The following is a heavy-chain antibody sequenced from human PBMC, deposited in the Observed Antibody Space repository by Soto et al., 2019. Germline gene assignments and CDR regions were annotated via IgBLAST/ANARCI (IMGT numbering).Heavy chain of an antibody. V-gene: IGHV4-4*02. CDR1: SGSISSSNW. J-gene: IGHJ6*03. CDR2: IYHSGST. CDR3: ARKRSWFGELFPYYYYYMDV. D-gene: IGHD3-10*01. Sequence: SETLSLTCAVSSGSISSSNWWSWVRQPPGKGLEWIGEIYHSGSTNYNPSLKSRVTISVDKSKNQFSLKLSSVTAADTAVYYCARKRSWFGELFPYYYYYMDVWVKGTTVTVSS.